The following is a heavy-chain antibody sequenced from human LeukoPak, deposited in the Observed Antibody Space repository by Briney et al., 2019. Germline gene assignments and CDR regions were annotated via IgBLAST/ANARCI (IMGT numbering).Heavy chain of an antibody. CDR1: GGSISSYY. CDR3: ARSPRGDYYGSGIIRWFDP. CDR2: IYYRGST. Sequence: PSETLSLTCTVSGGSISSYYWSWIRQPPGKGLEWIGYIYYRGSTNYNPSLKSRVTISVDTSKNQFSLKLSSVTAADTAVYYCARSPRGDYYGSGIIRWFDPWGQGTLVTVSS. V-gene: IGHV4-59*08. J-gene: IGHJ5*02. D-gene: IGHD3-10*01.